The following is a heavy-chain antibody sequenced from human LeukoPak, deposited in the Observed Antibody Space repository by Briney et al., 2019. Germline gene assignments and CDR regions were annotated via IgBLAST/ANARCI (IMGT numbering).Heavy chain of an antibody. CDR3: ARHYGP. V-gene: IGHV4-59*08. Sequence: SETLSLTCTVSGGSVSNYYWSWIRQSPGKGLEWIGYISHSGSVNYNPSLKSRVTMSVDTSKNQFSLKLNSVTAADTAVYYCARHYGPWGQGTLVTVSS. CDR2: ISHSGSV. CDR1: GGSVSNYY. D-gene: IGHD3-10*01. J-gene: IGHJ5*02.